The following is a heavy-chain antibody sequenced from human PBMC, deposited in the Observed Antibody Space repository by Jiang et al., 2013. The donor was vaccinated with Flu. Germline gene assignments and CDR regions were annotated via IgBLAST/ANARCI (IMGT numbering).Heavy chain of an antibody. CDR3: AKGQTVAGEFDS. D-gene: IGHD6-19*01. Sequence: VQLVESGGGVVRPGRSLRLSCAASGFIFDIYGMHWVRQAPGKGLEWVASISYDGNEDTYADSVKGRLTISRDNSENTVSLHMNSLRPEDTAIYYCAKGQTVAGEFDSWGQGSLVTVSP. CDR2: ISYDGNED. J-gene: IGHJ4*01. CDR1: GFIFDIYG. V-gene: IGHV3-30*18.